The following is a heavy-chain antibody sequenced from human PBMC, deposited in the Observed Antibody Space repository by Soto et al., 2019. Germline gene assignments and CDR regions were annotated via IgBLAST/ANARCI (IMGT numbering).Heavy chain of an antibody. CDR1: GFSFSSYT. CDR3: AKDGDYEYFDY. J-gene: IGHJ4*02. CDR2: INNNSGRK. D-gene: IGHD3-22*01. V-gene: IGHV3-23*01. Sequence: GGSLRLSGAASGFSFSSYTMNWVRQAPGKGLEWVSSINNNSGRKYYADSVKGRFTISRDNSKNTLFLQMNSLKAEDTAVYFCAKDGDYEYFDYWGQGTQVTVSS.